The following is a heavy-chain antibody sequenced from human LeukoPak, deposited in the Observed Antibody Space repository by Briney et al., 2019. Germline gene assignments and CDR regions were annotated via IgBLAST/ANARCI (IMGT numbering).Heavy chain of an antibody. CDR3: ARGRQQWLVRAHPFDY. Sequence: SQTLSLTCTVSGGSISSGGYYWSWIRQPPGKGLEWIGEINHSGSTNYNPSLKSRVTISVDTSKNQFSLKLSSVTAADTAVYYCARGRQQWLVRAHPFDYWGQGTLVTVSS. J-gene: IGHJ4*02. V-gene: IGHV4-30-2*01. CDR2: INHSGST. D-gene: IGHD6-19*01. CDR1: GGSISSGGYY.